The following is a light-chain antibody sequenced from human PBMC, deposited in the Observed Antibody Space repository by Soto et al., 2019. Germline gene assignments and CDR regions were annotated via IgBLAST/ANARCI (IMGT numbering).Light chain of an antibody. V-gene: IGKV2-30*01. J-gene: IGKJ1*01. CDR2: QVS. CDR3: MEGTHWWT. Sequence: DVVMTQSPLSLPVTLGQPASISCRSSQSLVYSDGNTYLYWFLQRPGQPPRRLIYQVSNRDSGGPDRIRGSGSGTGFTIEIRRVEAEDVGGYYCMEGTHWWTFGQGTKVEIK. CDR1: QSLVYSDGNTY.